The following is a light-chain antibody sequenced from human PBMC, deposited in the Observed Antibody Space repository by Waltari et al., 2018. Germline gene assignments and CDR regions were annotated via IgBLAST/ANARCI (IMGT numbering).Light chain of an antibody. CDR2: GAS. V-gene: IGKV3D-15*01. Sequence: EIVITQSPATLSVSPGERATLSCRASQSVSSNLAWYQQKPGQPPRLLIYGASTRATGIPARFSGSGSGTEFTLTISSLQSEDFAVYYCQQYNNWPLTFGGGTKVEIK. CDR1: QSVSSN. J-gene: IGKJ4*01. CDR3: QQYNNWPLT.